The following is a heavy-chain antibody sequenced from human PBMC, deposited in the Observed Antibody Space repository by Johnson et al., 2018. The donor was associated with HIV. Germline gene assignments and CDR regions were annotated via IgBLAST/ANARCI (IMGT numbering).Heavy chain of an antibody. V-gene: IGHV3-7*05. CDR3: ARAGYGGNYAFDI. J-gene: IGHJ3*02. D-gene: IGHD4-23*01. CDR2: IKQDGGEK. CDR1: GFTFSSYW. Sequence: VQLVESGGGLVQPGGSLRLSCAVSGFTFSSYWISWVRQAPGRGLECVANIKQDGGEKYYVDSVKGRFTISRDNAKHSLYLQRNSLRAEDTAVYYCARAGYGGNYAFDIWGQGTMVTVSS.